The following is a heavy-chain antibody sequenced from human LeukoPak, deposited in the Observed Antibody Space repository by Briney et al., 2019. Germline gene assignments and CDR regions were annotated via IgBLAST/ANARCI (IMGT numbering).Heavy chain of an antibody. V-gene: IGHV4-39*01. CDR1: GGSISSSSYY. Sequence: SETLSLTCTVSGGSISSSSYYWGWIRQPPGKGLEWIGSIYYSGSAYYSPSLKSRVTISVDTSKNLFSLKLSSVTAADTAVYYCARGRRGITFGGVIAHPQSGYYGMDVWGQGTTVTVSS. D-gene: IGHD3-16*02. CDR3: ARGRRGITFGGVIAHPQSGYYGMDV. CDR2: IYYSGSA. J-gene: IGHJ6*02.